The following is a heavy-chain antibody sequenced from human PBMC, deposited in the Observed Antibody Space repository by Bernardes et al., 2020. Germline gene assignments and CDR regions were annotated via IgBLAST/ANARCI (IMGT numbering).Heavy chain of an antibody. J-gene: IGHJ6*03. V-gene: IGHV3-23*01. Sequence: GESLCLSCAASSYGMNWDRQAPGKGLEWNSFIPDTGVGARYADSVKGRFTVSRDISTKTVSLQMSSLRVEDTAVYYCAKGAWYCGRSSCPRILDYSYYYMDVWGKGTTVTVSS. CDR3: AKGAWYCGRSSCPRILDYSYYYMDV. D-gene: IGHD2-21*01. CDR2: IPDTGVGA. CDR1: SYG.